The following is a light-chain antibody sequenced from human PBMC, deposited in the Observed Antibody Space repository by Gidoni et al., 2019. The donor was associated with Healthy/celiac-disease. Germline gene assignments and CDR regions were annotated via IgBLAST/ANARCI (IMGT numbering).Light chain of an antibody. J-gene: IGKJ4*01. Sequence: DIQMTQSPSSLSASVGDRVTINCQASQDISNYLNWYQQKPGKAPKLLIYDASNLETGVPSRFSGSGSGTAFTFTIRSLQPEDIAPYYCQQYDNLLTFGGGTKVEIK. CDR3: QQYDNLLT. V-gene: IGKV1-33*01. CDR1: QDISNY. CDR2: DAS.